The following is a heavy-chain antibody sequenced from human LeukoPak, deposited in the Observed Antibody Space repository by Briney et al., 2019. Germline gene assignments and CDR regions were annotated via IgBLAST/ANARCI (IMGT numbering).Heavy chain of an antibody. V-gene: IGHV3-74*01. CDR3: ARGRPHGNDY. CDR1: GFTFSSYW. Sequence: GGSLRLSCAASGFTFSSYWMNWVRQAPGKGLVWVSRIASDGSSTTYADSVKGRFSISRDNAKNTLYLQMNSLRVVDTAVYYCARGRPHGNDYWGQGTLVTVSS. CDR2: IASDGSST. J-gene: IGHJ4*02. D-gene: IGHD4-23*01.